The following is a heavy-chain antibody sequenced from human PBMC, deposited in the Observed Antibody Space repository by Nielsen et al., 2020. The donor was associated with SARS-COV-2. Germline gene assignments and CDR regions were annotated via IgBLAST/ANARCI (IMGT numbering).Heavy chain of an antibody. CDR1: GFIFSDYY. Sequence: GESLKISCAASGFIFSDYYMGWIRQAPGKGLEWVSYISSSGTTIYYADSVRGRFTISRDNAKDSLFLHMDSLRAEDTALYYCARDPYYGSGTFRFYGMDLWGQGTTVSVTS. CDR3: ARDPYYGSGTFRFYGMDL. V-gene: IGHV3-11*04. CDR2: ISSSGTTI. D-gene: IGHD3-10*01. J-gene: IGHJ6*02.